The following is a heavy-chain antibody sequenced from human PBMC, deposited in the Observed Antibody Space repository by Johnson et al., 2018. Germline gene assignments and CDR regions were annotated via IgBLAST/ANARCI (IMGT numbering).Heavy chain of an antibody. J-gene: IGHJ6*03. CDR2: IYTSGST. Sequence: QVQLQESGPGLVKPSQTLSLTCTVSGGSISSGSYYWSWIRQPAGKGLEWIGRIYTSGSTNYNPSLKSRVTISVDTSKNPFALELSPVTAADTALYYRARDSGRGEYHMDVWGKGTTVSVSS. D-gene: IGHD2-21*01. CDR1: GGSISSGSYY. V-gene: IGHV4-61*02. CDR3: ARDSGRGEYHMDV.